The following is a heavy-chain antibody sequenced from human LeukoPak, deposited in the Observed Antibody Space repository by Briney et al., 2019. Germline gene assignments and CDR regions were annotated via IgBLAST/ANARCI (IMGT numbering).Heavy chain of an antibody. CDR1: GFTFDYYA. Sequence: GRSLRLSCAASGFTFDYYAMHWVRQAPGEGLEWVSGISWNSGSIGYAESLKGRFTTSRDNAKNSLYLQTNSLRAEDMALYYCARSSGWYGTSSWFDPWGQGTLVTVSS. CDR3: ARSSGWYGTSSWFDP. CDR2: ISWNSGSI. V-gene: IGHV3-9*03. J-gene: IGHJ5*02. D-gene: IGHD6-19*01.